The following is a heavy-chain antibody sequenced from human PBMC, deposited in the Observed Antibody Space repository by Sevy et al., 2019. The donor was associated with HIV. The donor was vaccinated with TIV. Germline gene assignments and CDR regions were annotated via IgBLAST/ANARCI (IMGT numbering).Heavy chain of an antibody. J-gene: IGHJ4*02. CDR1: GFTFSSYW. CDR2: INSDRSST. CDR3: ARGQGIAAAFFDY. D-gene: IGHD6-13*01. V-gene: IGHV3-74*01. Sequence: GGSLRLSCAASGFTFSSYWMHWVRQAPGKGLVWVSRINSDRSSTSYADSVKGRFTISRDNAKNTLYLQMNSLRAEDRAVYYCARGQGIAAAFFDYWGQGTLVTVSS.